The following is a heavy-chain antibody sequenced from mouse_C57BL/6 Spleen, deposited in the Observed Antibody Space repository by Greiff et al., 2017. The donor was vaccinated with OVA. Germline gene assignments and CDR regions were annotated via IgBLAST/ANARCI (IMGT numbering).Heavy chain of an antibody. CDR3: TRDGELGRYFDV. CDR2: ISSGGDYI. D-gene: IGHD4-1*01. Sequence: EVQRVESGEGLVKPGGSLKLSCAASGFTFSSYAMSWVRQTPEKRLEWVAYISSGGDYIYYADTVKGRFTISRDNARNTLYLQMSSLKSEDTAMYYCTRDGELGRYFDVWGTGTTVTVSS. V-gene: IGHV5-9-1*02. CDR1: GFTFSSYA. J-gene: IGHJ1*03.